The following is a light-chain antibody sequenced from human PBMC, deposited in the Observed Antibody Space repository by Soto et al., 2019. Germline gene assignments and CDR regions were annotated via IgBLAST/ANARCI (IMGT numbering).Light chain of an antibody. CDR1: TSNIGGNY. CDR3: ATWDDGLGGVV. J-gene: IGLJ2*01. V-gene: IGLV1-47*01. Sequence: QSVLTQPPSASGTPGQRVTISCSGSTSNIGGNYVFWYQQIPGTAPTLLIYTNDQRPSGVPDRFSASKSATSASLASSGLRSEDEAHYFCATWDDGLGGVVFGGGTKLTVL. CDR2: TND.